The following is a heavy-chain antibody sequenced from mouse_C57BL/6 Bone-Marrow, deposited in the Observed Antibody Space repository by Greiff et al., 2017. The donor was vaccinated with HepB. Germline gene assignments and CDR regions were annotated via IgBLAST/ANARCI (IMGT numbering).Heavy chain of an antibody. J-gene: IGHJ2*01. CDR1: GYTFTSYG. CDR2: IYPRSGNT. V-gene: IGHV1-81*01. D-gene: IGHD2-2*01. CDR3: ARKKWLRLGYFDY. Sequence: VQLQQSGAELARPGASVKLSCKASGYTFTSYGISWVKQRTGQGLEWIGEIYPRSGNTYYNEKFKGKATLTADKSSSTAYMKLRSLTSEDSAVYFCARKKWLRLGYFDYWGQGTTLTVSS.